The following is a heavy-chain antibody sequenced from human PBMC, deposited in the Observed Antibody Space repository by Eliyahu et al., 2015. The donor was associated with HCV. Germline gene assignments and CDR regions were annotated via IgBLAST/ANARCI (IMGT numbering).Heavy chain of an antibody. V-gene: IGHV3-23*01. CDR1: GFTFSNFA. J-gene: IGHJ4*02. D-gene: IGHD6-19*01. CDR3: VKPISVAGNNYFDY. CDR2: VGSGGSIT. Sequence: EVQLLESGGGLVQPGGSLRLSCAASGFTFSNFAMTWVRQAPGKGLEWVSAVGSGGSITKYADSVKGRFTISRDNSKNTLFLQMSSLRAEDTAIYYCVKPISVAGNNYFDYWGQGILVTVSA.